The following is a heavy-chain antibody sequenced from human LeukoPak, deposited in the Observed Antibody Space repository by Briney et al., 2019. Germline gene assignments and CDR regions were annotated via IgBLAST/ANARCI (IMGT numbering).Heavy chain of an antibody. CDR3: ARDWGGYGDYSDY. CDR1: GFTFSSYA. CDR2: ISYDGSNK. J-gene: IGHJ4*02. V-gene: IGHV3-30*04. D-gene: IGHD4-17*01. Sequence: GGSLRLSCAASGFTFSSYAMHWVRQAPGKGLEWVAVISYDGSNKYYADSVKGRFTISRDNSKNTLYLQMNSLRAEDTAVYYCARDWGGYGDYSDYWGRGTLVTVSS.